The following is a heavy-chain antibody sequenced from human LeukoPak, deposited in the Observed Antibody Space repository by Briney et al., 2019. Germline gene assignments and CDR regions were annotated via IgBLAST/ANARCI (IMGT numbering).Heavy chain of an antibody. D-gene: IGHD5-12*01. CDR3: ARGVRYSGYALLDY. V-gene: IGHV4-34*01. CDR2: INHSGST. J-gene: IGHJ4*02. CDR1: GGSFSGYY. Sequence: NPSETLSLTCAVYGGSFSGYYWSWIRQPPGKGLEWIGEINHSGSTNYNPSLKSRVTISVDTSKNQFSLKLSSVTAADTAVYYCARGVRYSGYALLDYGGQGTLVTVSS.